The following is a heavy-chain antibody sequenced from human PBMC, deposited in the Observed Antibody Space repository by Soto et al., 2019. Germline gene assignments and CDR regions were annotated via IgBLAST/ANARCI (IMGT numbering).Heavy chain of an antibody. CDR3: AREDGRKWERLPNVRHYYGMDV. CDR2: IIPIVGTA. CDR1: GGTFSSYA. Sequence: QVQLVQSGAEVKKPWYSVKVSCKASGGTFSSYAISWVRQAPGQGLEWMGEIIPIVGTANYAQKFQGRVMNSAAESTSTAYMKQSSLRSEDTAVYCGAREDGRKWERLPNVRHYYGMDVWGQGTTVTVSS. D-gene: IGHD1-26*01. V-gene: IGHV1-69*01. J-gene: IGHJ6*02.